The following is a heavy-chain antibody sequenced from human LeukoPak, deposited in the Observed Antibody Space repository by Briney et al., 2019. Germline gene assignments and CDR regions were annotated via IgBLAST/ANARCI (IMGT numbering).Heavy chain of an antibody. CDR1: GGSISSYY. CDR2: IYYSGST. CDR3: ARQLWFGELKYGMDV. Sequence: SETLSLTCTVSGGSISSYYWSWIRQPPGKGLEWLGYIYYSGSTNYNPSLKSRVTISVDTSKNQFSLKLSSVTAADTAVYYCARQLWFGELKYGMDVWGQGTTVTVSS. J-gene: IGHJ6*02. V-gene: IGHV4-59*08. D-gene: IGHD3-10*01.